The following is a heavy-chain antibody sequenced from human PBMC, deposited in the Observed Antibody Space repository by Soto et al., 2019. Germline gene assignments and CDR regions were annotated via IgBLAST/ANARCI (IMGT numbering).Heavy chain of an antibody. Sequence: GGSLRLSCAASGFTFNSYGMYWIRQAPGKGLEWVAGLAYHGRNEYYAHSVKGRFTTSRDNSNSTLFLQMNSLRPEDTAVYYCAKSYWPSINAVLTSAIDHWGRGTLVTVSS. CDR3: AKSYWPSINAVLTSAIDH. CDR2: LAYHGRNE. J-gene: IGHJ4*02. V-gene: IGHV3-30*18. D-gene: IGHD2-2*01. CDR1: GFTFNSYG.